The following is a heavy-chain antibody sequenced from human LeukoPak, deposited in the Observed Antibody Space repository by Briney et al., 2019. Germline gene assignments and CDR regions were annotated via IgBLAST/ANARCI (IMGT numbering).Heavy chain of an antibody. V-gene: IGHV3-23*01. D-gene: IGHD2-15*01. CDR2: ISFSGTTT. CDR1: GITFSSYS. Sequence: PGGSLRLSCAASGITFSSYSMSWVRQAPGKGLEWVSSISFSGTTTYYADSVKGRFTVSRDNSKNTLYLQMDGLRAEDTAVYYCARDPTELQLLPYYFDYWGQGTLVAVSS. CDR3: ARDPTELQLLPYYFDY. J-gene: IGHJ4*02.